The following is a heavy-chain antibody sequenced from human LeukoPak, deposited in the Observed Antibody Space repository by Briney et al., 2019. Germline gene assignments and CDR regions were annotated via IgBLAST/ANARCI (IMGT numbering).Heavy chain of an antibody. Sequence: GGSLRLSCVASGFPFNTYFMHWVRQAPGKGLEWVASIRYDGSNKYYADSVRGRLSISRDNSKETLYLQMNSLRTGDTAVYCCAKSRSNYDFWSAFDYWGQGALVTVSS. CDR1: GFPFNTYF. V-gene: IGHV3-30*02. D-gene: IGHD3-3*01. CDR3: AKSRSNYDFWSAFDY. J-gene: IGHJ4*02. CDR2: IRYDGSNK.